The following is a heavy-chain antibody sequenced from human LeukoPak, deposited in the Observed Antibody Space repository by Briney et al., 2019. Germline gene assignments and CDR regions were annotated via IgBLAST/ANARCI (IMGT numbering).Heavy chain of an antibody. CDR2: ISAYNDNT. D-gene: IGHD1-26*01. J-gene: IGHJ5*02. V-gene: IGHV1-18*01. CDR3: ARDQAGATTNWFDP. Sequence: RASVKVSCKASGYTFTSYGISWVRQAPGQGLEWMGWISAYNDNTNYAQKLQGRVTMTTDTSTSTAYMELRSLRSDDTAVYYCARDQAGATTNWFDPWGQGTLVTVSS. CDR1: GYTFTSYG.